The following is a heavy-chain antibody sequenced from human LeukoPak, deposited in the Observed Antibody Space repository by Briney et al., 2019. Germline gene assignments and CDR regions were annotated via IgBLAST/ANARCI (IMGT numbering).Heavy chain of an antibody. D-gene: IGHD2-8*02. CDR1: GFTFSTFA. V-gene: IGHV3-23*01. J-gene: IGHJ4*02. CDR2: IFPSGGEI. CDR3: VTYRQVLLPFES. Sequence: GGSLRLSCAASGFTFSTFAMIWVRQPPGKGLEWVSSIFPSGGEIHYADSVRGRFTISRDNPKSTLSLQMNSLRAEDTAIYYCVTYRQVLLPFESWGQGTLVTVSS.